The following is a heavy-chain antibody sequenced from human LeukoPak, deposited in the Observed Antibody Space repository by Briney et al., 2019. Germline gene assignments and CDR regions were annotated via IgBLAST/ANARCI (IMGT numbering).Heavy chain of an antibody. CDR3: ARGSSWYFRYFDY. CDR1: GGSISSYY. CDR2: IYYSGST. Sequence: SETLSLTCTVSGGSISSYYWSWIRQPPGKGLEWIGYIYYSGSTNYNPSLKSRVTISVDTSKNQFSLELSSVTAADTAVYYCARGSSWYFRYFDYWGQGTLVTVSS. D-gene: IGHD6-13*01. V-gene: IGHV4-59*08. J-gene: IGHJ4*02.